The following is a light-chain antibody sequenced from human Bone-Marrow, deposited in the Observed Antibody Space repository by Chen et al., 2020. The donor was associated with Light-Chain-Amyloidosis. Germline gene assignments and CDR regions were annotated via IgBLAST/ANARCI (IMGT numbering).Light chain of an antibody. CDR1: SSDVGGYNY. CDR2: DVN. J-gene: IGLJ3*02. CDR3: SSYAGSNNWV. Sequence: QSALTQPRSVSGSPGQSVTISCTGTSSDVGGYNYVSWYQQHPGKAPKLLIYDVNERPSGVPDRFSVSKSGNTASLTVSGLQAEDEADYYCSSYAGSNNWVFGGGTKLTVL. V-gene: IGLV2-11*01.